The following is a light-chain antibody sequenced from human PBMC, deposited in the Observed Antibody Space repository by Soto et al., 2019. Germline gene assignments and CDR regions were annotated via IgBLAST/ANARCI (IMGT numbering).Light chain of an antibody. CDR3: QQYGSSRT. V-gene: IGKV3-20*01. CDR1: QSVSSSY. CDR2: GAS. Sequence: EIVLTQSPGTLSLSPGERATLSCRASQSVSSSYLAWYQQKPGQAPRLLIYGASSRATGIPDRFSGSGSGTDFTLTISRLEPEDFAVYYCQQYGSSRTFGQGDQG. J-gene: IGKJ1*01.